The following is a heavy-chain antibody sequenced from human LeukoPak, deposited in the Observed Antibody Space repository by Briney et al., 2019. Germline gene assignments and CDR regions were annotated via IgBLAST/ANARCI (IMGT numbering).Heavy chain of an antibody. CDR2: IWYDGSNK. CDR3: ARGDVFTMTVVVMDY. J-gene: IGHJ4*02. Sequence: GGSLRLSCAASGFTFSSYGMHWVRQAPGKGLEWVAVIWYDGSNKYYADSVKGRFTISRDNSKNTLYLQMNSLRAEDTAVYYCARGDVFTMTVVVMDYWGQGTLVTVSS. CDR1: GFTFSSYG. V-gene: IGHV3-33*01. D-gene: IGHD3-22*01.